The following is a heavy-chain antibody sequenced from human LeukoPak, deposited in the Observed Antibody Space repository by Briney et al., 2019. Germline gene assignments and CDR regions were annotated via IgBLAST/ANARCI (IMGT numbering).Heavy chain of an antibody. J-gene: IGHJ3*02. V-gene: IGHV4-4*07. D-gene: IGHD1-26*01. Sequence: SETLSLTCTVSGGSISSYYWTWIRQPAGKGLEWIGRIYTSGSTNYNPSLKSRVTMSVDTSKNQFSLKLSSVTAADTAVYYCARERELLRRDAFDIWGQGTMVTVSS. CDR1: GGSISSYY. CDR2: IYTSGST. CDR3: ARERELLRRDAFDI.